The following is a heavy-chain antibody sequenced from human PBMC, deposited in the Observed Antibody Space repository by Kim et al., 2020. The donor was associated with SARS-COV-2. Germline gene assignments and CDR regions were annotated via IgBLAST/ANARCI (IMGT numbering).Heavy chain of an antibody. J-gene: IGHJ4*02. CDR3: ARIRGYSYGSRTFFDY. Sequence: SETLSLTCTVSGGSISSSSYYWGWIRQPPGKGLEWIGSIYYSGSTYYNPSLKSRVTISVDTSKNQFSLKLSSVTAADTAVYYCARIRGYSYGSRTFFDYWGQGTLVTVSS. CDR2: IYYSGST. CDR1: GGSISSSSYY. V-gene: IGHV4-39*01. D-gene: IGHD5-18*01.